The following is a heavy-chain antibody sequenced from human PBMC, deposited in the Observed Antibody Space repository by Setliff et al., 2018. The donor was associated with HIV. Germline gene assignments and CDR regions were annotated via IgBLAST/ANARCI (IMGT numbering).Heavy chain of an antibody. V-gene: IGHV4-61*09. CDR1: GGSISSGSYY. J-gene: IGHJ6*03. CDR3: ARHGAYEAYYDYMDV. CDR2: IYHSGTT. D-gene: IGHD5-12*01. Sequence: SETLSLTCTVSGGSISSGSYYWSWIRQPAGKGLEWIGHIYHSGTTYDNPSLESRVTISVDTSKNQFSLKLSSVTAADTAVYYCARHGAYEAYYDYMDVWGKGTTVTVSS.